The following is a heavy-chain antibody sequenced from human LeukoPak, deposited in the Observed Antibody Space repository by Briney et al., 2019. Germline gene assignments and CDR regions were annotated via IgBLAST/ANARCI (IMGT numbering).Heavy chain of an antibody. J-gene: IGHJ4*02. CDR3: ARGLAVVPAVSDY. CDR1: GFTFKNYG. CDR2: IRYDGSNK. Sequence: GGSLRLSCAASGFTFKNYGMHWVRQAPGKGLEWVAFIRYDGSNKYYTDSVKGRFTISRDNSKNTLYLQMNSLRADDTAVYYCARGLAVVPAVSDYWGQGTLVTVSS. D-gene: IGHD2-2*01. V-gene: IGHV3-30*02.